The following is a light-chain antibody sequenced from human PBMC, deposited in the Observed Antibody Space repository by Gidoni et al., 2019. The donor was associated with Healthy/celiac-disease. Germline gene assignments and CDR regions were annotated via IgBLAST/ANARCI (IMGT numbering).Light chain of an antibody. V-gene: IGKV1-8*01. Sequence: IRMTQSPSSFSASTGERVTITCRASQVISSYLAWYQQKPGKAPKLLIYAASTLQSGVPSRFSGSGSGTDFTLTISCLQSEDFATYYCQQYYSYPRSFGQGTKLEIK. J-gene: IGKJ2*03. CDR2: AAS. CDR3: QQYYSYPRS. CDR1: QVISSY.